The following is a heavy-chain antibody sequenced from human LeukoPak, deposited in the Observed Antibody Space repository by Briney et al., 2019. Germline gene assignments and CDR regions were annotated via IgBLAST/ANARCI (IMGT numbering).Heavy chain of an antibody. V-gene: IGHV3-30-3*01. CDR1: GFTFSSYA. CDR2: ISYDGSNK. Sequence: PGGSLRLSCAASGFTFSSYAMHWVRQAPGKGLEWVAVISYDGSNKYYADSVKGRFTISRDNSKNTLYLQMNSLRAEDTAEYYCARVGVPYYYYGMDVWGQGTTVTVSS. J-gene: IGHJ6*02. CDR3: ARVGVPYYYYGMDV.